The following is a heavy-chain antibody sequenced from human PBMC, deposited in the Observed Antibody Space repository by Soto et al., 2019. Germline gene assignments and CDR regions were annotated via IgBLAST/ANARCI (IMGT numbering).Heavy chain of an antibody. CDR2: MNPNSGNT. J-gene: IGHJ5*02. V-gene: IGHV1-8*01. CDR1: GYTFTSYD. CDR3: ARGGGYYYGSGSVGLDP. Sequence: ASVKVSCKASGYTFTSYDINWVRQATGQGLEWMGWMNPNSGNTGYAQKFRGRVTMTRNTSISTAYMELSSLRSEDTAVYYCARGGGYYYGSGSVGLDPWGQGTLVTVSS. D-gene: IGHD3-10*01.